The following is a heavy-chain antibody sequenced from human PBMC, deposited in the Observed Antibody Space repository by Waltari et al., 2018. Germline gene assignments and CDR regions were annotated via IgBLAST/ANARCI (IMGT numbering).Heavy chain of an antibody. V-gene: IGHV1-24*01. J-gene: IGHJ3*02. CDR1: GYTLTELS. CDR3: ATDHPQFPSDAFDI. CDR2: FDPEESET. Sequence: QVQLVQSGAEVKKPGASVKVSCKVSGYTLTELSMHWVRQAPGKGLEWMGGFDPEESETIYAQKFQGRVTMTEDTSTDTAYMELSSPRSEDTAVYYCATDHPQFPSDAFDIWGQGTMVTVSS.